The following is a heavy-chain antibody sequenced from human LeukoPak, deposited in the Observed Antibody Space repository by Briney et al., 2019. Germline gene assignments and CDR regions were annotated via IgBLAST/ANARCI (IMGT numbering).Heavy chain of an antibody. CDR2: INPSGGST. CDR1: GYTFTSYY. D-gene: IGHD3-22*01. CDR3: ARGTYYYDRKNLGYLDY. V-gene: IGHV1-46*01. Sequence: GASVKVSCKASGYTFTSYYMHWVRQAPGQGLEWMGIINPSGGSTSYAQKFQGRVTMTRDTSTSTVYMELSSLRSEDTAVYYCARGTYYYDRKNLGYLDYWGRGTLVTVSS. J-gene: IGHJ4*02.